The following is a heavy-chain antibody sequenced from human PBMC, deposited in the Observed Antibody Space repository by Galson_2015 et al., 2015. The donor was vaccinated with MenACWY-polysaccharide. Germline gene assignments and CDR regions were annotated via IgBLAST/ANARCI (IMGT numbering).Heavy chain of an antibody. J-gene: IGHJ4*02. V-gene: IGHV1-69*13. CDR2: IIPIFGTA. CDR1: GGTFSSYA. CDR3: ASTPEYSSSSGSADY. D-gene: IGHD6-6*01. Sequence: SVKVSCKASGGTFSSYAISWVRQAPGQGLEWMGGIIPIFGTANYAQKFQGRVTITADESTSSAYMELSSLRSEDTAVYYCASTPEYSSSSGSADYWGQGTLVTVSS.